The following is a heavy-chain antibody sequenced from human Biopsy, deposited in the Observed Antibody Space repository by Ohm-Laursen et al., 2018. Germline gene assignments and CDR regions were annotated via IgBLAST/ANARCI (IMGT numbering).Heavy chain of an antibody. V-gene: IGHV4-59*01. CDR3: ARDSGILNYGNFKYYHYYGMDV. CDR1: GGSIISYY. Sequence: SQTLSLTCTVSGGSIISYYWNWIRQPPGKGLEWIGHIYYSVMTNYNPSLQSRVSISVDTSRNQVSLTLSSVTAADTSVYYCARDSGILNYGNFKYYHYYGMDVWGQGTKVTVSS. J-gene: IGHJ6*02. D-gene: IGHD4-11*01. CDR2: IYYSVMT.